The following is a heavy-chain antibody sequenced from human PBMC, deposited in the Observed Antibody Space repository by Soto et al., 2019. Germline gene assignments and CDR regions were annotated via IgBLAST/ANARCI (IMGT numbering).Heavy chain of an antibody. CDR2: IYYTGST. D-gene: IGHD3-10*01. Sequence: TSEILSLTCTVAGGPRSSNDGTWIRQPQGKGLEWIGYIYYTGSTKYNPSLQRRVAMSVDTSRNQFSLKLTSVTAADTAVYFCARLVYDTRLNYMYFDFWGPGTLVTVSS. CDR3: ARLVYDTRLNYMYFDF. V-gene: IGHV4-59*12. CDR1: GGPRSSND. J-gene: IGHJ4*02.